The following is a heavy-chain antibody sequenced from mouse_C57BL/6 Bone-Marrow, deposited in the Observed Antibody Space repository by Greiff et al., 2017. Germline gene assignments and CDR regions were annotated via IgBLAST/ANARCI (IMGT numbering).Heavy chain of an antibody. CDR1: GYTFTSYW. V-gene: IGHV1-55*01. J-gene: IGHJ2*01. CDR3: ARERGWLDFDY. D-gene: IGHD2-3*01. CDR2: IYPGSGST. Sequence: VKLQQPGAELVKPGASVKMSCKASGYTFTSYWITWVTQRPGQGLEWIGEIYPGSGSTNYNEKFKSKATLTVDTSSSTAYMQLSSLTSEDSAVYYCARERGWLDFDYWGQGTTLTVSS.